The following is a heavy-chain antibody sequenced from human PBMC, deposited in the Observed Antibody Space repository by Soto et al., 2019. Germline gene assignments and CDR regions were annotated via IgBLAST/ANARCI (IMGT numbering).Heavy chain of an antibody. D-gene: IGHD2-15*01. CDR1: GGTFSSYA. V-gene: IGHV1-69*06. J-gene: IGHJ4*02. Sequence: QVQLVQSGAEVKKPGSSVKVSCKASGGTFSSYAISWVRQAPGQGLEWMGGIIPIFGTANYAQKFQGRVTITADKSTVTAYMELSSPRSEDTAVYYCARYCSGGSCYSEAAGFDYWGQGPLVTVSS. CDR3: ARYCSGGSCYSEAAGFDY. CDR2: IIPIFGTA.